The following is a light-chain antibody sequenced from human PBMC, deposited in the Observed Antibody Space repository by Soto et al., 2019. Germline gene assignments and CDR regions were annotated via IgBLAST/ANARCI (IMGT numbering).Light chain of an antibody. CDR3: CSYVGARTYV. CDR1: ISDVGSSGP. J-gene: IGLJ1*01. Sequence: LTQPASVSGSPGQSITISCSGSISDVGSSGPVSWYQHHPGQVPKLIIYEGSRRPSGVSSRFSGSKTGNAASLTITGLQAEDEANYYCCSYVGARTYVFGTGTKVTVL. CDR2: EGS. V-gene: IGLV2-23*01.